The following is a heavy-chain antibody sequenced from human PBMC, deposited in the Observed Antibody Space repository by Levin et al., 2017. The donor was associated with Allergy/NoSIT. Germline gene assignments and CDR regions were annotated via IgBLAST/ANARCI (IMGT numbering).Heavy chain of an antibody. D-gene: IGHD2/OR15-2a*01. Sequence: PGESLKISCKASGGTFSDYSISWVRQAPGQGLEWMGRIIPLFDIVNSAQELQGRVTITADKFTGTAYMELSSLRSEDTAVYYCARDPGNYCNSRTCYTYFDYWGQGTLVTVSS. CDR2: IIPLFDIV. J-gene: IGHJ4*02. CDR3: ARDPGNYCNSRTCYTYFDY. CDR1: GGTFSDYS. V-gene: IGHV1-69*04.